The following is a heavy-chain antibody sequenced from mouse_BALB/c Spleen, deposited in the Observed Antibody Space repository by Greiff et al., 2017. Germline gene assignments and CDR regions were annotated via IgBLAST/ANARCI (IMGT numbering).Heavy chain of an antibody. V-gene: IGHV1-80*01. J-gene: IGHJ4*01. CDR1: GYAFSNYW. CDR2: IYPGDGDT. Sequence: QVQLKESGAELVRPGSSVKISCKASGYAFSNYWMNWVKQRPGQGLEWIGQIYPGDGDTNYNGIFKGKVTLTADKSSSTAYMQLSSLTSEDSAVYFCARRTDYYAMDYWGQGTSVTVSS. D-gene: IGHD4-1*01. CDR3: ARRTDYYAMDY.